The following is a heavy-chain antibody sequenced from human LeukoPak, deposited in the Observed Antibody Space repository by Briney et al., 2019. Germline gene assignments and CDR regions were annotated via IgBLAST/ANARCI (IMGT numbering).Heavy chain of an antibody. V-gene: IGHV4-30-4*01. J-gene: IGHJ6*02. Sequence: SETLSLTCTVSGGSISSGDYYWSWIRQPPGKGLEWIGYIYYSGSTYYNPSLKSRVTISVDTSKNQFSLKLSSVTAADTAVYYCARGTDYIGTYYYYGMDVWGQGTTVTVSS. CDR1: GGSISSGDYY. D-gene: IGHD4-11*01. CDR2: IYYSGST. CDR3: ARGTDYIGTYYYYGMDV.